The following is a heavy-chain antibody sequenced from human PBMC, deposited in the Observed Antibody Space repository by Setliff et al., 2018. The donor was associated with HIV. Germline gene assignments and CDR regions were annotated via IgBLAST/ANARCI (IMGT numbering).Heavy chain of an antibody. J-gene: IGHJ4*02. CDR2: IFPGGAT. V-gene: IGHV4-59*01. D-gene: IGHD5-12*01. CDR1: GVSISSYY. CDR3: AKSSPSIGYITDC. Sequence: KTSETLSLTCSVSGVSISSYYWSWIRHSPGKGLEWIGIIFPGGATNYNPSLTSRVTISVDTSKNHLFLKLTSVTTAGTAVYFCAKSSPSIGYITDCWGQGAPVTVSS.